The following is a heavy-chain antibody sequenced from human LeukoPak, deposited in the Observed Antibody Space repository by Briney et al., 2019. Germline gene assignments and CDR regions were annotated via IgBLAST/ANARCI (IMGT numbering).Heavy chain of an antibody. CDR2: IYYSGST. D-gene: IGHD5-18*01. Sequence: PSGTLSLTCAVSGGSISSSNWWSWVRQPPGKGLEWIGYIYYSGSTNYNPSLKSRVTISVDTSKNQFSLKLNSVTAADTAVYFCARTTEGGYTYDYFYYYYMDVWGKGTTVTISS. J-gene: IGHJ6*03. V-gene: IGHV4-4*02. CDR3: ARTTEGGYTYDYFYYYYMDV. CDR1: GGSISSSNW.